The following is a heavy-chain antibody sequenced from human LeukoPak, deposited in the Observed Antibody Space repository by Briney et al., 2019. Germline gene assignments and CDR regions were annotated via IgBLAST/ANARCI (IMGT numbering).Heavy chain of an antibody. V-gene: IGHV3-9*01. CDR1: GFTFDDYA. J-gene: IGHJ6*02. D-gene: IGHD2-15*01. Sequence: GGSLRLSCAASGFTFDDYAMHWVRQAPGKGLEWVSGISWNSGSIGYADSVKGRFTISRDNAKNSLYLQMNSLRAEDTALYYCAKNLYCGGGSCYPSALGMDVWGQGTTVTVSS. CDR3: AKNLYCGGGSCYPSALGMDV. CDR2: ISWNSGSI.